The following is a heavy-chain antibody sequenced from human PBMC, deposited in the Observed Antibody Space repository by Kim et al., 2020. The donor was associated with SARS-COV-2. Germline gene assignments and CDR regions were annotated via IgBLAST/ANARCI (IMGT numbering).Heavy chain of an antibody. J-gene: IGHJ4*02. Sequence: GESLKISCKGSGYSFTSYWISWVRQMPGKGLEWMGRIDPSDSYTNYSPSFQGHVTISADKSISTAYLQWSSLKASDTAMYYCARHRPVLRYFDWSYQQPSDSWGQGTLVTVSS. CDR1: GYSFTSYW. CDR3: ARHRPVLRYFDWSYQQPSDS. D-gene: IGHD3-9*01. CDR2: IDPSDSYT. V-gene: IGHV5-10-1*01.